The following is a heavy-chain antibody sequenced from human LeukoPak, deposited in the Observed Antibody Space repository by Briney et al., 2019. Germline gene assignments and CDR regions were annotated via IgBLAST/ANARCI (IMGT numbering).Heavy chain of an antibody. J-gene: IGHJ4*02. V-gene: IGHV1-18*01. D-gene: IGHD1-26*01. Sequence: GASVKVSCKASGYIFTNYGINWVRQAPGQGLEWMGWISAYNGNTKYTQKLQDRVTMTTDTSTSTAYMELKTLRSEDTAVYFCARAGYSRFVDDLDYWGQGTLVTVSS. CDR2: ISAYNGNT. CDR3: ARAGYSRFVDDLDY. CDR1: GYIFTNYG.